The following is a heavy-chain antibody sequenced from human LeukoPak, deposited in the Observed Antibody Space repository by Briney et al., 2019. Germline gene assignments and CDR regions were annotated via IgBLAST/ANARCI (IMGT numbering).Heavy chain of an antibody. CDR1: GFTFSNYW. Sequence: GGALRLPCAASGFTFSNYWMTLVGQAPGGGLEGVADINIDGNKKDYVVSVKGRFTISRDNAENSLYLQVISLRAEDRAVYYCATDKAFHAFDIWGQGTMVTVSS. CDR3: ATDKAFHAFDI. CDR2: INIDGNKK. D-gene: IGHD2-21*01. V-gene: IGHV3-7*03. J-gene: IGHJ3*02.